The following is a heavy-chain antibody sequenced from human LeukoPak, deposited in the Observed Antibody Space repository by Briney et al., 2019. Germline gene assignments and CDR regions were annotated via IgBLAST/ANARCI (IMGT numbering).Heavy chain of an antibody. CDR3: AKGSGWYV. J-gene: IGHJ4*02. CDR2: ISGSGGST. V-gene: IGHV3-23*01. D-gene: IGHD6-19*01. Sequence: GGSLRLSCAASGFTFSSSSMSWVRQAPGKGLEWVSVISGSGGSTDYTDSVKGRFTISRDNSKNTLYLQMNSLRAEDTAVYYCAKGSGWYVWGQGTLVTVSS. CDR1: GFTFSSSS.